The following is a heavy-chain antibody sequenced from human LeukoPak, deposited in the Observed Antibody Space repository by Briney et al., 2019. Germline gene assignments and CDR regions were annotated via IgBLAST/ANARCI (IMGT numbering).Heavy chain of an antibody. CDR3: ARGPAHSRSSPKFDY. V-gene: IGHV4-34*01. D-gene: IGHD2-15*01. Sequence: QTLSLTRALYVGSFRAYYWSWIRQPPGTGLEWIGEINHSGSTNYNPSLKSRVTISVDTSKYQFSLRLSRVSAGVTAVDYCARGPAHSRSSPKFDYWGQGTLVTVSS. CDR2: INHSGST. CDR1: VGSFRAYY. J-gene: IGHJ4*02.